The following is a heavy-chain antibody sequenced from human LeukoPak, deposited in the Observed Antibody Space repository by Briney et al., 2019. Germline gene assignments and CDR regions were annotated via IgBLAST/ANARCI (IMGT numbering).Heavy chain of an antibody. CDR3: ARGRIDFWSGYYTGMHYFDY. Sequence: SETLSLTCAVYGGSFSGYYWSWIRQPPGKGLEWIGEINHSGSTNYNPSLKSRVTISVDTSKNQFSLKLSSVTAADTAVYYCARGRIDFWSGYYTGMHYFDYWGQGTLVTVSS. J-gene: IGHJ4*02. CDR2: INHSGST. V-gene: IGHV4-34*01. D-gene: IGHD3-3*01. CDR1: GGSFSGYY.